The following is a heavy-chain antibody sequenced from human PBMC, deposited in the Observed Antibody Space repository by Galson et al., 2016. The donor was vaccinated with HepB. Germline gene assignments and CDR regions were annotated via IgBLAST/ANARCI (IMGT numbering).Heavy chain of an antibody. D-gene: IGHD1-1*01. Sequence: TLSLTCTVSGGSISSGGYYWSWIRQHPWKGLEWIGFIYYSGTTYYNPSLKSRLTLSVDTSKNQFSLKLSSVTAADTAVYYCARLWQVEYGMDVWGQGTTVTVSS. CDR1: GGSISSGGYY. J-gene: IGHJ6*02. CDR2: IYYSGTT. V-gene: IGHV4-31*03. CDR3: ARLWQVEYGMDV.